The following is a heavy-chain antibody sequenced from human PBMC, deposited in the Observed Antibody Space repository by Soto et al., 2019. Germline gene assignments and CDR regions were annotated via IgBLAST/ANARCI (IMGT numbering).Heavy chain of an antibody. CDR3: AREAIAAAGTQGFDP. J-gene: IGHJ5*02. V-gene: IGHV4-30-4*01. CDR1: GGSISSGDYY. Sequence: QVQLQESGPGLVKPSQTLSLTCTVSGGSISSGDYYWSWIRQPPGKGLEWIGYIYYSGSTYYNPSPKRRVTIPVDTSKTRFPLKPGSVTAADTAVYSCAREAIAAAGTQGFDPWGQGTLVTVSS. D-gene: IGHD6-13*01. CDR2: IYYSGST.